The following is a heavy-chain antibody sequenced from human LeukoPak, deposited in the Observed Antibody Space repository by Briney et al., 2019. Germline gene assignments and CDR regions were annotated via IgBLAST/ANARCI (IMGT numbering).Heavy chain of an antibody. V-gene: IGHV3-23*01. J-gene: IGHJ4*02. CDR3: AKDSVWGSYRPTQIDY. CDR2: ISGSGGST. Sequence: GGSLRLSCAASGFTLSSYAMSWVRQAPGKGLEWVSAISGSGGSTYYADSVKGRFTISRDNSKNTLYLQMNSLRAEDTAVYYCAKDSVWGSYRPTQIDYWGQGTLVTVSS. D-gene: IGHD3-16*02. CDR1: GFTLSSYA.